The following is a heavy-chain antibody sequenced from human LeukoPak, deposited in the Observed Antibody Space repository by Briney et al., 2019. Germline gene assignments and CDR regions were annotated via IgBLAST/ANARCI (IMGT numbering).Heavy chain of an antibody. J-gene: IGHJ5*02. CDR3: ARHADPYYSGSATAP. V-gene: IGHV4-31*03. Sequence: SETLSLTCTVSAGYISSAVYYWSWIRQYPGKGLEWIGYIYFSGSSYSNPSLESRVIISVYTSKNQFSLNLSSVTAADTAVYYCARHADPYYSGSATAPWGQGTLVTVSS. D-gene: IGHD3-10*01. CDR1: AGYISSAVYY. CDR2: IYFSGSS.